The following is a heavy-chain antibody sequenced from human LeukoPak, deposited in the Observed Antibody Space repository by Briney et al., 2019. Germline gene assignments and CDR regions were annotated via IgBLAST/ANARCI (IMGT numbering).Heavy chain of an antibody. Sequence: PSETLSLTCAVYGGSFSGYYWSWIRQPPGEGLEWIGENNHSGSTNYNPSLKSRVTISVDTSKNQFSLKLSSVTAADTAVYYCARSYGSGDIVVVPAAEAHDAFDIWGQGTMVTVSS. J-gene: IGHJ3*02. D-gene: IGHD2-2*01. CDR1: GGSFSGYY. CDR3: ARSYGSGDIVVVPAAEAHDAFDI. V-gene: IGHV4-34*01. CDR2: NNHSGST.